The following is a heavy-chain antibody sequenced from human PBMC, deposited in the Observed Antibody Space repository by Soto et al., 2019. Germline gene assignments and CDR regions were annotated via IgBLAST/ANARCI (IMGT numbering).Heavy chain of an antibody. D-gene: IGHD1-1*01. Sequence: GGSLRLSCAASGFTLDDYAMHWVRQAPGKGLEWVSGISWNSGSIGYADSVKGRFTISRDNAKNSLYLQMNSLRAEDTALYYCAKDKFTSARGTLDYWGQGTLVTVSS. CDR1: GFTLDDYA. J-gene: IGHJ4*02. CDR2: ISWNSGSI. CDR3: AKDKFTSARGTLDY. V-gene: IGHV3-9*01.